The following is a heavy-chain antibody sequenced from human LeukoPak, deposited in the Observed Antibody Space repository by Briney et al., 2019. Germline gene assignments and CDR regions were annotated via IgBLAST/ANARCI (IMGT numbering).Heavy chain of an antibody. Sequence: PGGSLRLSCAASGFTFSSYAMSWVRQAPGKGLEWVSAISGSGGSTYYADSVKGRFTISRDNSKNTLYLQMNSLRAEDTAVYYCATFYGDYSNPIDYWGQGTLVTVSS. CDR3: ATFYGDYSNPIDY. V-gene: IGHV3-23*01. CDR2: ISGSGGST. J-gene: IGHJ4*02. CDR1: GFTFSSYA. D-gene: IGHD4-11*01.